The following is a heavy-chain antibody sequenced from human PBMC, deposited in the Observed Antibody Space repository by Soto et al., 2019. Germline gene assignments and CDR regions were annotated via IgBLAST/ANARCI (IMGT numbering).Heavy chain of an antibody. CDR3: ARGGLVTEIGGSNWFDP. V-gene: IGHV4-59*01. CDR2: IYYSGST. J-gene: IGHJ5*02. CDR1: GGSISSYY. D-gene: IGHD1-20*01. Sequence: SETLSLTCTVSGGSISSYYWSWIRQPPGKGLEWIGYIYYSGSTNYNPSLKSRVTISVDTSKNQFSLKLSSVTAADTAVYYCARGGLVTEIGGSNWFDPWGQGTLVTVSS.